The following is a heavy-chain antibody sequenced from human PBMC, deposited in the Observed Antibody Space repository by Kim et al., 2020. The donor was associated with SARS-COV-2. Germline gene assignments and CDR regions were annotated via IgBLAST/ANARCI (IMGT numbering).Heavy chain of an antibody. CDR3: AKVYGPYYGSMVGYFDY. J-gene: IGHJ4*02. V-gene: IGHV3-23*01. CDR2: ISDIVGRP. CDR1: GFTFSSSA. Sequence: GGSLRLSCAASGFTFSSSAMSWVRQAPGKGLECVSTISDIVGRPYYADSVKGRFTISRDNSKNTLYLQMNSLRAEDTAVYFCAKVYGPYYGSMVGYFDYWGQGTLVTVSS. D-gene: IGHD3-10*01.